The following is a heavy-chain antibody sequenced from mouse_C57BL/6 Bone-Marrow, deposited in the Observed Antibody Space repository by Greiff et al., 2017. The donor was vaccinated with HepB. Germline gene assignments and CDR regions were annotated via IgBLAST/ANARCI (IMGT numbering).Heavy chain of an antibody. V-gene: IGHV1-64*01. J-gene: IGHJ2*01. CDR1: GYTFTSYW. CDR3: APDGYYVGNLDY. Sequence: QVQLQQPGAELVKPGASVKLSCKASGYTFTSYWMHWVKQRPGQGLEWIGMIHPNSGSTNYNEKFKSKATLTVDKSSSTAYMQLSSLTSEDSAVYYCAPDGYYVGNLDYWGQGTTLTVSS. D-gene: IGHD2-3*01. CDR2: IHPNSGST.